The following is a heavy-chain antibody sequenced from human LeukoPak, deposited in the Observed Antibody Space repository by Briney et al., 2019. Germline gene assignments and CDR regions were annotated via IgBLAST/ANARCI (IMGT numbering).Heavy chain of an antibody. Sequence: GGSLRLSCAASGFTFDDYAMHWVRQAPGKGLEWVSLISGDGGTTYYADSVKGRFTISRDNSKKSLYLQMNSLRTEDTALYYCAKTLKVLGGDDYCDYWGQGTLVTVPS. V-gene: IGHV3-43*02. D-gene: IGHD2-21*02. CDR1: GFTFDDYA. J-gene: IGHJ4*02. CDR2: ISGDGGTT. CDR3: AKTLKVLGGDDYCDY.